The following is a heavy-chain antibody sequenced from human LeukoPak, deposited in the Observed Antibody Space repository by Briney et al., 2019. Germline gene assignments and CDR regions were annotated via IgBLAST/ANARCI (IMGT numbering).Heavy chain of an antibody. J-gene: IGHJ4*02. CDR3: ARIGYSSSSNDY. V-gene: IGHV3-7*03. CDR2: IKQDGSVK. Sequence: GGSLRLSCAASGFTFNNYWMTWVRQAPGKGLEWLANIKQDGSVKYYVDSVKGRFTISRDHAKNSLYLQMNSLRAEDTAVYYCARIGYSSSSNDYWGQGTLVTVSS. D-gene: IGHD6-6*01. CDR1: GFTFNNYW.